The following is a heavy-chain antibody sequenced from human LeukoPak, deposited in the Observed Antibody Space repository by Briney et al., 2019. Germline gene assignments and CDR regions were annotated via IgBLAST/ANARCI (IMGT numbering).Heavy chain of an antibody. CDR1: GLLFTTRQVG. V-gene: IGHV2-5*02. Sequence: CGPTLSNPTPTFTLTCNFSGLLFTTRQVGVGWIRQTPGKALEWPGTIHWDDDKRYSQSLRNSFAITKDTYKNQAVLTKTNMYPADTATYSCAHRPSRFMSGWDNCYFDNWAPGNLVTVSS. J-gene: IGHJ4*03. CDR2: IHWDDDK. CDR3: AHRPSRFMSGWDNCYFDN. D-gene: IGHD6-19*01.